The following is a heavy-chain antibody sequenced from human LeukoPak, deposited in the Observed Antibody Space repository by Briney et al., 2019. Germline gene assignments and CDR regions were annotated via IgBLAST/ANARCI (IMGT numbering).Heavy chain of an antibody. J-gene: IGHJ4*02. V-gene: IGHV3-30*18. CDR1: GFTFSSYG. CDR2: ISYDGSNK. Sequence: GGSLRLSCAASGFTFSSYGMHWARQAPGKGLEWVAVISYDGSNKYYADSVKGRFTFSRDNSKNTLYLQMNSLRAEDTAVYYCAKDSGYSGYDTFDYWGQGTLVTVSS. CDR3: AKDSGYSGYDTFDY. D-gene: IGHD5-12*01.